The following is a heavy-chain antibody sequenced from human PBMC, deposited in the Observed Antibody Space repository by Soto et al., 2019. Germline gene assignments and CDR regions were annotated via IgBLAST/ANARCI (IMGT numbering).Heavy chain of an antibody. CDR1: GGSISSGDYY. Sequence: QVQLQESGPGLVKPSQTLSLTCTVSGGSISSGDYYWSWIRQPPGKGLEWIGYIYYSGSTYYNPSLKSRVTISVDTSKNQFSLKLSSVTAADTAVYYCAGGIAAAGTGQGAFDIWGQGTMVTVSS. CDR2: IYYSGST. D-gene: IGHD6-13*01. CDR3: AGGIAAAGTGQGAFDI. J-gene: IGHJ3*02. V-gene: IGHV4-30-4*01.